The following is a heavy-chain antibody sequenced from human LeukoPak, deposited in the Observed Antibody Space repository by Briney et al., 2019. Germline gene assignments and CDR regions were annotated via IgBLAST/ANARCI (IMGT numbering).Heavy chain of an antibody. CDR2: IGSRSTSI. CDR1: GFTFTSHS. V-gene: IGHV3-21*01. D-gene: IGHD6-25*01. J-gene: IGHJ3*02. Sequence: PGGSLRLSCAASGFTFTSHSMNWVRQAPGKGLEWVSSIGSRSTSIYYADSVKGRFTISRDNAKNSLYLQMNSLRAEDTAVYYCPRESSESFDIWGQGTMVTVSS. CDR3: PRESSESFDI.